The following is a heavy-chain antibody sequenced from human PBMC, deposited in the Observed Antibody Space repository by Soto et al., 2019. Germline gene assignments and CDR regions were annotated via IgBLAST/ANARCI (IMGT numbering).Heavy chain of an antibody. CDR2: IYYSGST. J-gene: IGHJ4*02. Sequence: SETLSLTCTVSGGSISSYYWSWIRQPPGKGLEWIGYIYYSGSTNYNPSLKSRVTISVDTSKNQFSLKLSSVTAADTAVYYCARDSNGWRDTGMPSGYWGQGTLVTVSS. CDR1: GGSISSYY. CDR3: ARDSNGWRDTGMPSGY. D-gene: IGHD5-18*01. V-gene: IGHV4-59*01.